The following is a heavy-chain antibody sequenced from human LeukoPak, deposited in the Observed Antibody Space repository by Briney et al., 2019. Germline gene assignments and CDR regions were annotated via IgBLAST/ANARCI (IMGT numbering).Heavy chain of an antibody. D-gene: IGHD6-13*01. CDR3: VGFRATAGLY. V-gene: IGHV3-64D*06. CDR1: GFTFSSYA. J-gene: IGHJ4*02. CDR2: ITSNGGSA. Sequence: GVSLRLSCSASGFTFSSYAMYWVRQAPGQGLEYVSAITSNGGSAYYADSVKGRFTISRDNSRNTLYLQMSSLRADDTAVYYCVGFRATAGLYWGQGTLVTVSS.